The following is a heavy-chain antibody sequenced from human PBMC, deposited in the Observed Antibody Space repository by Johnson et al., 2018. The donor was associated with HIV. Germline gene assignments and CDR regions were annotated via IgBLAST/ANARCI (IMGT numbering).Heavy chain of an antibody. J-gene: IGHJ3*02. CDR1: GFTFSSYA. D-gene: IGHD6-13*01. CDR3: ARGRGSSWLVGHDAFDI. Sequence: QVQLVESGGGVVQPGRSLRLSCAASGFTFSSYAVHWVRQAPGKGLEWVAVISYDGGNKYYTDSVKGRFTISRDNSKNTLYLQMNSLRAEDTAVYYWARGRGSSWLVGHDAFDIWGQGTMVTVSS. CDR2: ISYDGGNK. V-gene: IGHV3-30*04.